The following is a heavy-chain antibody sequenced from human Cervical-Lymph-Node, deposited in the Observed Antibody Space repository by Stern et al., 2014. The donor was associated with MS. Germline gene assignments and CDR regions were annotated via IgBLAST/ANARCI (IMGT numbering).Heavy chain of an antibody. CDR2: IFPGGSDI. V-gene: IGHV5-51*01. CDR3: ARQRYFDY. J-gene: IGHJ4*02. CDR1: GYTFTSYW. Sequence: EVQLLESGPEVKRPGESLKISCQASGYTFTSYWIGWVRQMPGKGLEWIAIIFPGGSDIRFSPSFQGQVPSSADKSSSTAYLQWNNLKALDTAIYYCARQRYFDYWGQGTLVTVSS.